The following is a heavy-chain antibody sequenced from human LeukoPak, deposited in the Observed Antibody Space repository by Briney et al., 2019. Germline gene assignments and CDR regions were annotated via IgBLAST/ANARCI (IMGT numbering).Heavy chain of an antibody. CDR3: ANYISRIHFDY. V-gene: IGHV3-23*01. CDR2: ISGSGVST. Sequence: GGSLRLSCAASGFTFSNYAMSWVRQAPGKGLEWVSAISGSGVSTYYADSVKGRFTISRDNSKNTPYLQMNSLRVEDTAAYYCANYISRIHFDYWGQGTLVTVSS. J-gene: IGHJ4*02. D-gene: IGHD2-2*02. CDR1: GFTFSNYA.